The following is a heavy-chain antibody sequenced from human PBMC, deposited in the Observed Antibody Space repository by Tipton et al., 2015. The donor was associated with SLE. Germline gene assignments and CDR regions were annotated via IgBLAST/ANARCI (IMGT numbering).Heavy chain of an antibody. J-gene: IGHJ4*02. V-gene: IGHV3-11*01. D-gene: IGHD1-26*01. CDR1: GFTLSDWY. CDR3: AILDTTPSSF. CDR2: IDKRGSTRT. Sequence: SLRLSCAASGFTLSDWYMTWIRQAPGKGLEWVSYIDKRGSTRTYYADSVKGRFTISRDTSNNTLYLQMNSLRTEDTAVYYCAILDTTPSSFWGQGTLVTVSS.